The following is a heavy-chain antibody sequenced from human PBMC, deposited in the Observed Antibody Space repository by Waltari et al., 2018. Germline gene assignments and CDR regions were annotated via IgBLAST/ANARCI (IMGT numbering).Heavy chain of an antibody. J-gene: IGHJ3*02. CDR3: AREMGIAVVLTAGHDAFDI. D-gene: IGHD6-19*01. V-gene: IGHV4-59*11. CDR1: GGSISSHY. Sequence: QVQLQESGPGLVKPSETLSLTCTVSGGSISSHYWSWIRQPPGKGLEWIGYIYYSGSTNYNPSLKSRVTISVDTSKNQFSLKLSSVTAADTAVYYCAREMGIAVVLTAGHDAFDIWGQGTMVTVSS. CDR2: IYYSGST.